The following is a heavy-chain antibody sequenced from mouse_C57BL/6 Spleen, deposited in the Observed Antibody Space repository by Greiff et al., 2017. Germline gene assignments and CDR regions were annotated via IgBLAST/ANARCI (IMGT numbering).Heavy chain of an antibody. Sequence: EVQLVESGGGLVKPGGSLKLSCAASGFTFSSYAMSWVRQTPEKRLEWVATISDGGSYTYYPDNVKGRFTISRDNTKNNLYLQMSHLKSEDTAMYYCARDGDGTDYWGQGTTLTVSS. CDR2: ISDGGSYT. J-gene: IGHJ2*01. V-gene: IGHV5-4*01. CDR3: ARDGDGTDY. D-gene: IGHD1-1*01. CDR1: GFTFSSYA.